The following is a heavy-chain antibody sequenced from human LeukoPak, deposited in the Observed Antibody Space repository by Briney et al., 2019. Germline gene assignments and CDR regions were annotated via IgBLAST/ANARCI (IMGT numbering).Heavy chain of an antibody. CDR1: GFIFKSYS. V-gene: IGHV3-30*03. CDR2: IAYDGTNK. Sequence: PGGSLRLSCSASGFIFKSYSLHWVRQAPGKGLEWVASIAYDGTNKYGDSVKGRFTISRDNSKNTLYVQMNRLNSEDTSVYYCARSAGAGTPDSLDVRGQGTMVTVSS. J-gene: IGHJ3*01. CDR3: ARSAGAGTPDSLDV. D-gene: IGHD1-1*01.